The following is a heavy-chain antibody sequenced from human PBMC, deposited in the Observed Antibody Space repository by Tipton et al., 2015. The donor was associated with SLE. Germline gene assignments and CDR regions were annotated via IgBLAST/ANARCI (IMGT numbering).Heavy chain of an antibody. V-gene: IGHV1-2*02. D-gene: IGHD3-3*01. Sequence: QSGAEVKKPGASVKVSCKASGYTFTGYYMHWVRQAPGQGLEWMGWINPNSGGTNYAQKFQGRVTMTRDTSISTAYMELSRLRSDDTAVYYCARFTIFGVVIIQDYYYYMDVWGKGTTVTVSS. J-gene: IGHJ6*03. CDR1: GYTFTGYY. CDR3: ARFTIFGVVIIQDYYYYMDV. CDR2: INPNSGGT.